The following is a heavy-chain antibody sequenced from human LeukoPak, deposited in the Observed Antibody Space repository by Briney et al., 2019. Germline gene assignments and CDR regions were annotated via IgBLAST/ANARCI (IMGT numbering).Heavy chain of an antibody. CDR3: ARATRIYSSGWYYSFDY. CDR2: VNVDGSGA. D-gene: IGHD6-19*01. CDR1: GFTFSDHY. J-gene: IGHJ4*02. Sequence: PGGSLRLSCAASGFTFSDHYMDWVRQAPGKGLVWVSHVNVDGSGASYADSVKGRFTVSRDNAKNTLYLHMNSLRAEDTAVYYCARATRIYSSGWYYSFDYWGQGTLVTVSS. V-gene: IGHV3-74*01.